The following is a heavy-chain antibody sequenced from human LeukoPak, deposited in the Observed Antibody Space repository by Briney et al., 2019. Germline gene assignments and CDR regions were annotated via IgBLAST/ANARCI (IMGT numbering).Heavy chain of an antibody. CDR1: GGSISSSSYY. CDR3: VRRTHKYYYGSGSYFGY. J-gene: IGHJ4*02. Sequence: SETLSLTCTVSGGSISSSSYYWGWIRQPPGKGLEWIGSISYSGSTYYNPSLKSRVTISVDTSKSQFSLKLSSVTAADTAVYYCVRRTHKYYYGSGSYFGYWGQGTLVTVSS. V-gene: IGHV4-39*07. D-gene: IGHD3-10*01. CDR2: ISYSGST.